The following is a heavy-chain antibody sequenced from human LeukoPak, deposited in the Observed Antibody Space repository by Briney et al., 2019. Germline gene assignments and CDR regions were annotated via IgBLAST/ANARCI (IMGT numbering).Heavy chain of an antibody. J-gene: IGHJ5*02. V-gene: IGHV4-38-2*02. Sequence: PSETLSLTCTVSGYSISSGYYWGWIRQPPGKGLEWIGSIYHSGSTYYNPSLKSRVTISVDTSKNQFFLKLNSVTTADTAVYYCARMGPIFGVVIDNWFDPWGQGTLVTVSS. D-gene: IGHD3-3*01. CDR3: ARMGPIFGVVIDNWFDP. CDR2: IYHSGST. CDR1: GYSISSGYY.